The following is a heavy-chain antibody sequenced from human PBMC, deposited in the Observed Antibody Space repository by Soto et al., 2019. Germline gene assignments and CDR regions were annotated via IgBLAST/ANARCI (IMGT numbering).Heavy chain of an antibody. CDR2: IYPGDSDT. CDR3: ARRRYNLVAAHFREIDY. J-gene: IGHJ4*02. Sequence: GESLKISCKGSGYSFTSYWIGWVRQMPGKGLEWMGIIYPGDSDTRYSPSFQGQVTISADKSISTAYLQWSSLKASDTAMYYCARRRYNLVAAHFREIDYWGQGTLVTVSS. D-gene: IGHD2-15*01. CDR1: GYSFTSYW. V-gene: IGHV5-51*01.